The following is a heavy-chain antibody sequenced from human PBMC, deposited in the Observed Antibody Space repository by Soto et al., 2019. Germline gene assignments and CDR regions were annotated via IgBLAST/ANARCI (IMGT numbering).Heavy chain of an antibody. D-gene: IGHD2-2*01. J-gene: IGHJ5*02. Sequence: ASVKVSCKASGGTFNNLAISWVRQAPGQGLEWMGGIIPLYGNGNYAQKLQGRVTMTTDTSTSTAYMELRSLRSDDTAVYYCARDRRCSSTSCYAFDPWGQGTLVTVSS. V-gene: IGHV1-18*01. CDR3: ARDRRCSSTSCYAFDP. CDR2: IIPLYGNG. CDR1: GGTFNNLA.